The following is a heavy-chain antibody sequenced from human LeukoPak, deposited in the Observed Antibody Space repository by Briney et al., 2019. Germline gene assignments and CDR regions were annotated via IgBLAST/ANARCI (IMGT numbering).Heavy chain of an antibody. CDR2: ISSSGSTI. CDR3: ARDSTPGYSYGYDWFDP. V-gene: IGHV3-48*02. Sequence: GGSLRLSCAASGFTFSSYNMNWVRQAPGKGLEWVSDISSSGSTIYFADSVKGRFTISRDNAKNSLYLQMNSLRDEDTAVYYCARDSTPGYSYGYDWFDPWGQGTLVTVSS. D-gene: IGHD5-18*01. CDR1: GFTFSSYN. J-gene: IGHJ5*02.